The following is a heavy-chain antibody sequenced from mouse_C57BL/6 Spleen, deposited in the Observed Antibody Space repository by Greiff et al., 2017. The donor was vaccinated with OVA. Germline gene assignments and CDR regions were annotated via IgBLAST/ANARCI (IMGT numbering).Heavy chain of an antibody. V-gene: IGHV1-64*01. Sequence: QVQLQQPGAELVKPGASVKLSCKASGSTFTSYWMHWVKQRPGPGLEWIGMIHPNSGSTNYNEKFKSKATLTVDKSSSTAYMQLSSLTAEDSAVYDCARLDYSSPYWYCDVWGTGTTVTVSA. CDR1: GSTFTSYW. J-gene: IGHJ1*03. CDR3: ARLDYSSPYWYCDV. CDR2: IHPNSGST. D-gene: IGHD1-1*01.